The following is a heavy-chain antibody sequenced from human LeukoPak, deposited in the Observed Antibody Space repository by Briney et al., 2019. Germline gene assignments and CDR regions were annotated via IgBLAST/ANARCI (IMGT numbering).Heavy chain of an antibody. J-gene: IGHJ5*02. V-gene: IGHV3-23*01. Sequence: GGSLRLSCAASGFTFSSYGMSWVRQAPGKGLEWVSAITATSSSTHDADSVQGRFTISRDNSKNTLYLQMNSLRPEDTAIYYCARDKPKRSNIAAAAVNWFDPWGQGTLVTVSS. CDR3: ARDKPKRSNIAAAAVNWFDP. CDR2: ITATSSST. CDR1: GFTFSSYG. D-gene: IGHD6-13*01.